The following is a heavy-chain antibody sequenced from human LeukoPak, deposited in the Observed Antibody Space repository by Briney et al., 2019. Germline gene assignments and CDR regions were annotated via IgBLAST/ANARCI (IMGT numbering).Heavy chain of an antibody. CDR1: GYTFTSYG. J-gene: IGHJ6*02. CDR2: IIPIFGTA. D-gene: IGHD5-18*01. Sequence: GASVKVSCKASGYTFTSYGISWVRQAPGQGLEWMGGIIPIFGTANYAQKFQGRVTITADESTSTAYMELSSLRSEDTAVYYCARAMDYSYGAHYYYGMDVWGQGTTVTVSS. V-gene: IGHV1-69*13. CDR3: ARAMDYSYGAHYYYGMDV.